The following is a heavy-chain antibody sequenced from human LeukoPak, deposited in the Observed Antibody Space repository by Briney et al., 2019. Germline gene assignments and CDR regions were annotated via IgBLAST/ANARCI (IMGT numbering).Heavy chain of an antibody. CDR2: MYSSDSTI. J-gene: IGHJ4*02. CDR3: ARHYIGDLYYFDY. D-gene: IGHD3-3*01. Sequence: GGSLRLSCAASGFTFSDYYMSWIRQAPGKGLEWISYMYSSDSTINYADSVKGRFTISRDNAKNSLYLQMNSLRDEDTAVYYCARHYIGDLYYFDYWGQGTLVTVSS. V-gene: IGHV3-11*04. CDR1: GFTFSDYY.